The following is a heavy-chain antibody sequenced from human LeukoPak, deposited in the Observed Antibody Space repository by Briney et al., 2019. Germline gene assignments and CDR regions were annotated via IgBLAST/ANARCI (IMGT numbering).Heavy chain of an antibody. CDR1: GVSINTCCYY. D-gene: IGHD5-18*01. Sequence: PSETLSLTCDVSGVSINTCCYYWTWIRQPPGKGLEWIGYKYYSGSTGYNSSLRSRLTISLDSSKNQFSLGLTSVTVADTAVYYCARGRSYGFDFDSWGPGTLVIVSS. J-gene: IGHJ4*02. V-gene: IGHV4-61*01. CDR3: ARGRSYGFDFDS. CDR2: KYYSGST.